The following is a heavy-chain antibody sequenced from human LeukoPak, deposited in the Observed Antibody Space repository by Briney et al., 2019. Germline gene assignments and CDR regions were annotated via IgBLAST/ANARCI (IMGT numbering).Heavy chain of an antibody. Sequence: GGSLRLSCAASGFTVSNNYMSWVRQAPGKGLEWVSVIYSGGTTYYADSVKGRFTISRDNSKNTLYFQMNSLRAEDTAVCYCARDRTGGWFDPWGQGTLVTVSS. J-gene: IGHJ5*02. D-gene: IGHD3/OR15-3a*01. CDR1: GFTVSNNY. V-gene: IGHV3-66*01. CDR2: IYSGGTT. CDR3: ARDRTGGWFDP.